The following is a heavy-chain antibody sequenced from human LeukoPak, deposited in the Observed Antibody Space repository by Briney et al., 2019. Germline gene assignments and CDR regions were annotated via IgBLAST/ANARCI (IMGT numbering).Heavy chain of an antibody. V-gene: IGHV4-30-4*01. CDR1: GGSISSGDYY. CDR2: IYYSGAT. CDR3: ARSSGYYGSGSYVDP. D-gene: IGHD3-10*01. J-gene: IGHJ5*02. Sequence: PSQTLSLTCTVSGGSISSGDYYWTWIRQPPGKCLEWIGYIYYSGATYYNPSLKSRVTISVDTSKNQFSLKLSSVTAADTAVYYCARSSGYYGSGSYVDPWGQGTLVTVSS.